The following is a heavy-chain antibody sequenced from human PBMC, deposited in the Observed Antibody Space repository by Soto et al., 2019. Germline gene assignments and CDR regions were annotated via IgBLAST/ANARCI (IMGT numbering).Heavy chain of an antibody. CDR1: GDSVSSNSTA. D-gene: IGHD6-19*01. V-gene: IGHV6-1*01. CDR3: ARGWYRSGWLDIDY. Sequence: SETLSLTRAISGDSVSSNSTASDWIRQSPSRGLEWLGRTYYRSKWYNDYAVSVKSRITINPDTSKNLVSLQLNYVDPEDTAVYYCARGWYRSGWLDIDYWGQGTLVTVYS. J-gene: IGHJ4*02. CDR2: TYYRSKWYN.